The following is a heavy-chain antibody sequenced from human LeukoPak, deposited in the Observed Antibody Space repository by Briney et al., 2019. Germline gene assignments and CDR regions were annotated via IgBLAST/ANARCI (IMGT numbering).Heavy chain of an antibody. Sequence: GGSLRLSCAASGFTFSSYWMSWVRQAPGKGLEWVANIKQDGSEKYYVDSVKGRFTISRDNAKNSLYLQMNSLRAEDTAIYFCAKAGDASGYYSPFGYWGQGTLVTVSS. J-gene: IGHJ4*02. D-gene: IGHD3-22*01. CDR2: IKQDGSEK. V-gene: IGHV3-7*03. CDR1: GFTFSSYW. CDR3: AKAGDASGYYSPFGY.